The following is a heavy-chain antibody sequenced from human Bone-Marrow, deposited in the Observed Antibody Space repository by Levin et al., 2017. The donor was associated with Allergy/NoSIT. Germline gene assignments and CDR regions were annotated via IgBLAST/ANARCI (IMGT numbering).Heavy chain of an antibody. V-gene: IGHV3-15*01. CDR2: IKSKTDGGTT. CDR3: TTNVDTDSMDV. J-gene: IGHJ6*02. Sequence: GESLKISCAASGFTFSNAWMSWVRQAPGKGLEWVGRIKSKTDGGTTDYAAPVKGRFTISRDDSKNTLYLQMNSLKTEDTAVYYCTTNVDTDSMDVWGQGTTVTVSS. D-gene: IGHD5-18*01. CDR1: GFTFSNAW.